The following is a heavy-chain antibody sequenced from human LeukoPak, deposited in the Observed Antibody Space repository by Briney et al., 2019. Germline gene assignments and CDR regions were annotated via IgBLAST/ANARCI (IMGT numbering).Heavy chain of an antibody. J-gene: IGHJ4*02. D-gene: IGHD3-10*01. Sequence: GGSLRLSCTASGFTFSSYAMSWVRQAPGKGLEWVSAISGSGGSTYYADSVKGRFTISRDNSKNTLYLQMNSLRAEDTAVYYSAKDDGYYYGSGSYPGEYYFDYWGQGTLVTVSS. CDR3: AKDDGYYYGSGSYPGEYYFDY. V-gene: IGHV3-23*01. CDR2: ISGSGGST. CDR1: GFTFSSYA.